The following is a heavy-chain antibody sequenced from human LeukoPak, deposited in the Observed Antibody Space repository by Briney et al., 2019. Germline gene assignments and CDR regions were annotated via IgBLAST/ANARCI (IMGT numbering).Heavy chain of an antibody. CDR1: GSTFSRHG. Sequence: GRSLRLSCAASGSTFSRHGMHWVRQAPGKGLEWVALIWFDGSKTDYADSVKGRFTISRDNSKNTLYLQMNSLRTEDTAVYYCAKSDLGHRSRQVGHFDYWGQGTLVTVSS. CDR2: IWFDGSKT. CDR3: AKSDLGHRSRQVGHFDY. J-gene: IGHJ4*02. V-gene: IGHV3-33*06. D-gene: IGHD2-15*01.